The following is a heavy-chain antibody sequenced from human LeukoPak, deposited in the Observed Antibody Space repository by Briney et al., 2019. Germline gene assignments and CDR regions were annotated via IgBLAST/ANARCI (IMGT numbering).Heavy chain of an antibody. Sequence: ASVKVSCKASRYTFTSYDINWVRQATGQGLEWMGWMNPNNGNTGYAQKFQGRVTMTRNTSISTAYMELSSLRSEDTAVYYCASRGPIRSSQRCSSTSGPLGYWGQGTLVTVSS. CDR1: RYTFTSYD. CDR2: MNPNNGNT. V-gene: IGHV1-8*01. J-gene: IGHJ4*02. CDR3: ASRGPIRSSQRCSSTSGPLGY. D-gene: IGHD2-2*01.